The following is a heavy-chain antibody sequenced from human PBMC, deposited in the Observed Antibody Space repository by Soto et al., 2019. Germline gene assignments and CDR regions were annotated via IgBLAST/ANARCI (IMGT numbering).Heavy chain of an antibody. J-gene: IGHJ4*02. Sequence: SETLSLTCTVSGGSVSSGSYYWSWIRQPPGKGLEWIGYIYYSGSTNYNPSLKSRVTISVDTSKNQFSLKLSSVTAADTAVYYCARSTKVGIFGVLSHLDYWGQGTLVTVSS. V-gene: IGHV4-61*01. D-gene: IGHD3-3*01. CDR3: ARSTKVGIFGVLSHLDY. CDR1: GGSVSSGSYY. CDR2: IYYSGST.